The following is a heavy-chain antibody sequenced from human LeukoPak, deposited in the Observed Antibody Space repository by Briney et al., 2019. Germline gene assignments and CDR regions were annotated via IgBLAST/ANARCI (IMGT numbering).Heavy chain of an antibody. Sequence: ASVKVSCKASGGTFSSYAISWVRQDPGQGLEWMGGIIPIFGTANYAQKFQGRVTITADESTSTAYMELSSLRSEDTAVYYCAGYSGSYPMDYWGQGTLVTVSS. CDR2: IIPIFGTA. J-gene: IGHJ4*02. D-gene: IGHD1-26*01. CDR1: GGTFSSYA. CDR3: AGYSGSYPMDY. V-gene: IGHV1-69*13.